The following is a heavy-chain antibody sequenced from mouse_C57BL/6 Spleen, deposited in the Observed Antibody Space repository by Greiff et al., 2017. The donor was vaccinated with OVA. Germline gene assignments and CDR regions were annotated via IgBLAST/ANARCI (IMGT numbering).Heavy chain of an antibody. Sequence: EVKLMESGPGLVKPSQSLSLTCSVTGYSITSGYYWNWIRQFPGNKLEWMGYISYDGSNNYNPSLKNRISITRDTSKNQFFLKLNSVTTEDTATYYCAREGGYYSNYEDYWGQGTLVTVSA. J-gene: IGHJ3*01. CDR3: AREGGYYSNYEDY. V-gene: IGHV3-6*01. D-gene: IGHD2-5*01. CDR2: ISYDGSN. CDR1: GYSITSGYY.